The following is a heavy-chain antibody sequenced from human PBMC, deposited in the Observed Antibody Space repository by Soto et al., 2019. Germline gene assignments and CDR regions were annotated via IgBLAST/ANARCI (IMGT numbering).Heavy chain of an antibody. CDR2: MDPRYSYT. J-gene: IGHJ6*02. V-gene: IGHV5-10-1*01. CDR1: GYSFTSYW. CDR3: ARHKRIAAAGNYYYYGMDV. Sequence: GESLKISCKGSGYSFTSYWISWVRQMPGKGPEWMGRMDPRYSYTNYSPACQDRVTISADKSISTAYLQWSSLKAADTAMYYCARHKRIAAAGNYYYYGMDVWGQGTTVTVSS. D-gene: IGHD6-13*01.